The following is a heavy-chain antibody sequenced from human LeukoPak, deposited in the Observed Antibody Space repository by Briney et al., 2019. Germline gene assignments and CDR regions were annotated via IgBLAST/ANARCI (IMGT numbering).Heavy chain of an antibody. CDR1: GGTFSSYA. CDR3: ARDRLYALGGYFQH. CDR2: IIPIFGTA. D-gene: IGHD3-16*01. V-gene: IGHV1-69*05. Sequence: ASVKVSCKASGGTFSSYAISWVRQAPGQGLEWMGGIIPIFGTANYAQKFQGRVTITTDESTSTAYMELSSLRSEDTAVYYCARDRLYALGGYFQHWGQGTLVTVSS. J-gene: IGHJ1*01.